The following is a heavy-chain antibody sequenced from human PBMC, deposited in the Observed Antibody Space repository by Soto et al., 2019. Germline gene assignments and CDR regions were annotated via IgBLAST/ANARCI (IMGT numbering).Heavy chain of an antibody. D-gene: IGHD2-8*02. CDR3: ARELVSAYYFDY. J-gene: IGHJ4*02. CDR2: INAGNGNT. V-gene: IGHV1-3*01. CDR1: GYTFTSYA. Sequence: ASVKVSCKASGYTFTSYAMHWVRQAPGQRLEWMGWINAGNGNTKYSQKFQGRVTITRDTSASTAYMELSSLRSEDTAVYYCARELVSAYYFDYWGQGTLVTVSS.